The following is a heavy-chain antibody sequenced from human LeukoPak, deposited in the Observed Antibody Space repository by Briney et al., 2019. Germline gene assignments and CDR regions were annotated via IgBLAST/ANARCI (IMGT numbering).Heavy chain of an antibody. CDR2: IVVGSGNT. Sequence: GTSVKVSCKASGFTFTSSAMQWVRQARGQRLEWIGWIVVGSGNTNYAQKFQERVTITRDMSTSTAYMELSSLRSEDTAVYYCAADGVVAHYNWFDPWGQGTLVTVSS. D-gene: IGHD2-15*01. CDR1: GFTFTSSA. J-gene: IGHJ5*02. V-gene: IGHV1-58*02. CDR3: AADGVVAHYNWFDP.